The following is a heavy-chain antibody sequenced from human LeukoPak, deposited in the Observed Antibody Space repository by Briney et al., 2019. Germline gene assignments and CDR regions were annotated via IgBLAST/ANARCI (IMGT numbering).Heavy chain of an antibody. CDR2: IIPIFGTA. D-gene: IGHD1-26*01. Sequence: SVKVSCKASGYTFTSFGISWVRQAPGQGLEWMGGIIPIFGTANYAQKFQGRVTITADESTSTAYMELSSLRSEDTAVYYCARKLPIKTGYYYYGMDVWGQGTTVTVSS. J-gene: IGHJ6*02. V-gene: IGHV1-69*13. CDR3: ARKLPIKTGYYYYGMDV. CDR1: GYTFTSFG.